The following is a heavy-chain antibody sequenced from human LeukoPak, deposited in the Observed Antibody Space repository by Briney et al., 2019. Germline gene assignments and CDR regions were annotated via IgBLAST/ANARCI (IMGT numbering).Heavy chain of an antibody. CDR1: GGSISSYY. CDR2: IYYSGST. J-gene: IGHJ6*03. CDR3: ASRHGGGVDYYYYMDV. D-gene: IGHD3-16*01. V-gene: IGHV4-59*01. Sequence: SETLSLICTVSGGSISSYYWSWIRQPPGKGLEWIGYIYYSGSTNYNPSLKSRVTISVDTSKNQFSLKLSSVTAADTAVYYCASRHGGGVDYYYYMDVWGKGTTVTVSS.